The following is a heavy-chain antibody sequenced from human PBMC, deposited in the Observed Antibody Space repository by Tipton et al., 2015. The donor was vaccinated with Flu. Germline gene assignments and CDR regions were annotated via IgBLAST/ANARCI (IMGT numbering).Heavy chain of an antibody. CDR1: GYSISSRYY. J-gene: IGHJ4*02. CDR3: ATTTYYYGSGSHDY. Sequence: TLSLTCTVSGYSISSRYYWGWIRQPPGKGLEWIGCVYHGGTTYYNPSLKSRVAISLDTFQNQFSLKLTSVTDADTAVYYCATTTYYYGSGSHDYWGQGTLVTVSS. D-gene: IGHD3-10*01. V-gene: IGHV4-38-2*02. CDR2: VYHGGTT.